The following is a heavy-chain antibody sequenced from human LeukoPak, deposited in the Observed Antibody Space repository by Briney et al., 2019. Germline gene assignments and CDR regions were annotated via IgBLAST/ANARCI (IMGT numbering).Heavy chain of an antibody. CDR1: GFTFDDYG. CDR3: ARDIWDSSGRFFDY. D-gene: IGHD3-22*01. V-gene: IGHV3-53*01. Sequence: GGSLRLSCAASGFTFDDYGMSWVRQAPGKGLEWVSVIYSGGSTYYADSVKGRFTISRDNSKNTLYLQMNSLRAEDTAVYYCARDIWDSSGRFFDYWGQGTLVTVSS. J-gene: IGHJ4*02. CDR2: IYSGGST.